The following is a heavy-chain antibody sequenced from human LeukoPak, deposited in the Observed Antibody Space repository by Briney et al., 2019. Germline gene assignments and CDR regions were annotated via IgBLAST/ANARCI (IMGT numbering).Heavy chain of an antibody. CDR3: ARVVRGSFYYFCL. Sequence: PSETLSLTCTVSGGSISSHYWSWIRQPPGKGLEWIGYIYYSGSTNYNPSLKSRVAISVDTAKNQFSLKLSSVTAADTAVYYCARVVRGSFYYFCLWGQGNQVTVSS. V-gene: IGHV4-59*11. J-gene: IGHJ4*02. D-gene: IGHD3-16*01. CDR1: GGSISSHY. CDR2: IYYSGST.